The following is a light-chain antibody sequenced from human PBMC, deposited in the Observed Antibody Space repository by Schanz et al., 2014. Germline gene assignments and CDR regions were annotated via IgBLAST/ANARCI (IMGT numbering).Light chain of an antibody. Sequence: EIVLTQSPGTLSLSPGERATLSCRASQSVAGDHLAWYFQRPGQAPNVLIYAASNRATGIPDRFSGSGSGTDFTLTISRLEPEDFAVYYCQQYGSSPRTVGQGTKVEI. J-gene: IGKJ1*01. CDR2: AAS. CDR3: QQYGSSPRT. CDR1: QSVAGDH. V-gene: IGKV3-20*01.